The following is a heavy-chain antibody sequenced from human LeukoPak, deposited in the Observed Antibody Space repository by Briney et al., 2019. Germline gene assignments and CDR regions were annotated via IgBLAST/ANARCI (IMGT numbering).Heavy chain of an antibody. CDR2: ISHDGFI. V-gene: IGHV3-74*01. CDR1: GFTFSSYV. Sequence: GGSLRLSCETAGFTFSSYVMHWVRRTPGKGLVWVTRISHDGFISYADSVKGRFTISRDNAKNTLILQMNSLRAEDTAVYYCARDWVYKIDYWGRGTLVTVSS. J-gene: IGHJ4*02. D-gene: IGHD5-24*01. CDR3: ARDWVYKIDY.